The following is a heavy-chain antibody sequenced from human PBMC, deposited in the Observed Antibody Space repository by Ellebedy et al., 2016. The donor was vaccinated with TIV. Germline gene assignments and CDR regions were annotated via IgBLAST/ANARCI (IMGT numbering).Heavy chain of an antibody. CDR1: GFSFRKNT. CDR2: ISSTSAYI. J-gene: IGHJ4*02. Sequence: PGGSLRLSCAASGFSFRKNTIHWVRQAPGKGLEWVASISSTSAYIYYADSVKGRFTISRDNAKNSLFLQMTSLRAEDTAEYYCVRDPRDYGIDHGGFWGQGTLVTVSS. V-gene: IGHV3-21*01. CDR3: VRDPRDYGIDHGGF. D-gene: IGHD4-17*01.